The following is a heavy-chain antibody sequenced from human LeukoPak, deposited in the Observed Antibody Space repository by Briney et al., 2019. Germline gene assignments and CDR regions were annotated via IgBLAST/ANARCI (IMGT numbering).Heavy chain of an antibody. CDR1: GYTFTTYS. Sequence: GASVKVSCKASGYTFTTYSITWVRQAPGQGLEWMGWISGANGDKNYAEKFQGRITMTTDSSTSTAYMDMRSLTPDDTGLYYCARLWADTAYWGQGTLVTVSS. D-gene: IGHD1-26*01. CDR2: ISGANGDK. CDR3: ARLWADTAY. V-gene: IGHV1-18*01. J-gene: IGHJ4*02.